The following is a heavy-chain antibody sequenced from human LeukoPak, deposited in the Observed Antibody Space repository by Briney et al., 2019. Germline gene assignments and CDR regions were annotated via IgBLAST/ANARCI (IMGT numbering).Heavy chain of an antibody. D-gene: IGHD4-11*01. CDR2: INYSGNT. J-gene: IGHJ6*03. V-gene: IGHV4-34*01. CDR3: ARHVDMTTVNYYYLDV. Sequence: SETLSLTCAGYGGSFSTYSWSWIRQPPGKGLEWIGDINYSGNTNYNPSFKSRVTASIDTSKDQFSLKLNSVTAGDTAVYYCARHVDMTTVNYYYLDVWGEGTTVTVSS. CDR1: GGSFSTYS.